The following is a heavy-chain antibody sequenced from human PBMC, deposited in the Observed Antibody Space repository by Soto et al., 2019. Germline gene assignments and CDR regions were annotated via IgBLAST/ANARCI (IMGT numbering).Heavy chain of an antibody. CDR1: GYTFTSYV. J-gene: IGHJ4*02. D-gene: IGHD5-18*01. V-gene: IGHV1-18*04. Sequence: GASVKVSCKASGYTFTSYVIGWVRHAPGQGLEWMGWISAYNGNTNYAQKLQGRVTMTTDTSTSTAYMELRSLRSDDTAVYYCARRRNPGYSYGLNDYFDYWGQGTLVTVSS. CDR2: ISAYNGNT. CDR3: ARRRNPGYSYGLNDYFDY.